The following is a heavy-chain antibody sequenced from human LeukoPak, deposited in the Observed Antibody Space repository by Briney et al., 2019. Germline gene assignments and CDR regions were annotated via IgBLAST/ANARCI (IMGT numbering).Heavy chain of an antibody. V-gene: IGHV3-72*01. Sequence: GGSLRLSCAASGFTFSDHYMDWVRQAAGKGLEWVVRIRNKANSHTTEYAASVKGRFTISRDDSKNSLYLQVNSLKTEDTAVYYCARGRYGMDVWGQGTTVTVSS. CDR1: GFTFSDHY. CDR2: IRNKANSHTT. J-gene: IGHJ6*02. CDR3: ARGRYGMDV.